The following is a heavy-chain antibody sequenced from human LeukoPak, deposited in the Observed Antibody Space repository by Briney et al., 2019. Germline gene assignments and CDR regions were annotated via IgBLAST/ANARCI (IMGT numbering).Heavy chain of an antibody. V-gene: IGHV3-13*05. CDR3: VRVDRASFAFDI. Sequence: GGSLRLSCAASGFTFSSYDMHWVRQATGKGLEWVSAIGTAGDPYYPGSVKGRFTISRENAKNSLYLQMNSLRAGDTAVFYCVRVDRASFAFDIWGQGTMVTVSS. J-gene: IGHJ3*02. CDR2: IGTAGDP. CDR1: GFTFSSYD. D-gene: IGHD1-14*01.